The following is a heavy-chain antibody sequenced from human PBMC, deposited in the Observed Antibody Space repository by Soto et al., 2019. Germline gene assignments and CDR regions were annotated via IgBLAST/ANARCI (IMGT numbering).Heavy chain of an antibody. J-gene: IGHJ3*02. Sequence: GGSLRLSCAASGFTFSSYGMHWVRQAPGKGLEWVAVISYDGSNKYYADSVKGRFTISRDNSKNTLYLQMNSLRAEDTAVYYCAKIPLTTVVTPSAFDIWGQGTMGTVS. D-gene: IGHD4-17*01. CDR3: AKIPLTTVVTPSAFDI. CDR1: GFTFSSYG. V-gene: IGHV3-30*18. CDR2: ISYDGSNK.